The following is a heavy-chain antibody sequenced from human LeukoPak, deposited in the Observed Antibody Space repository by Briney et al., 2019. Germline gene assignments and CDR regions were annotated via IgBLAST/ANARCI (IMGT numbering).Heavy chain of an antibody. V-gene: IGHV3-30-3*01. CDR2: ISYDGSNK. CDR1: GFTFSSYA. D-gene: IGHD3-10*01. CDR3: ARSAFGGKAHCLDY. J-gene: IGHJ4*02. Sequence: PGRSLRLSCAASGFTFSSYAMHWVRQAPGKGLEWVAVISYDGSNKYYADSVKGRFTISRDNSKNTLYLQMNSLRAEDTAVYYCARSAFGGKAHCLDYWGQGALVTVSS.